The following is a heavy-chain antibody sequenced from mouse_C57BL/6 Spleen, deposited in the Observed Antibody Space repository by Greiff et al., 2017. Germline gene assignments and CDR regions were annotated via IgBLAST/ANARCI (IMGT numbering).Heavy chain of an antibody. CDR1: GYTFTDYY. J-gene: IGHJ3*01. CDR2: INPNNGGT. Sequence: EVQLQQSGPELVKPGASVKISCKASGYTFTDYYMNWVKQSHGKSLEWIGDINPNNGGTSYNQKFKGKATLTVNKSSSTAYMELSSLTSEDSAVYYCAREGNYYGSSPSFAYWGQGTLVTVSA. D-gene: IGHD1-1*01. V-gene: IGHV1-26*01. CDR3: AREGNYYGSSPSFAY.